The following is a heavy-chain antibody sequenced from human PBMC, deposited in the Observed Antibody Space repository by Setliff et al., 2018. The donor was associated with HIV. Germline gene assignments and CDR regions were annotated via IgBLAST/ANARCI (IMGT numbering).Heavy chain of an antibody. J-gene: IGHJ6*03. CDR3: ARVSELLAYYMDV. Sequence: GGSLRLSCAASGFTFSSYWMSWVRQAPGKGLEWVANIKQDGSEKYYVDSVKGRFTISRDNAKNSLYLQMNSLRAEDTAVYYCARVSELLAYYMDVWGKGTTVTVSS. D-gene: IGHD1-26*01. V-gene: IGHV3-7*01. CDR1: GFTFSSYW. CDR2: IKQDGSEK.